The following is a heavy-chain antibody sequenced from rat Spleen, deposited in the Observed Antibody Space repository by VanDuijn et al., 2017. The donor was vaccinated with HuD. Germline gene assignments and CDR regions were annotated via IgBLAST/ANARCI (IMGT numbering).Heavy chain of an antibody. CDR1: GFIFSDYA. J-gene: IGHJ4*01. V-gene: IGHV5S23*01. D-gene: IGHD1-2*01. CDR2: ISPDGGTT. Sequence: EVQLVESGGGLVQPGGSLKFSCAASGFIFSDYAMAWVRQAPTKGLEWISFISPDGGTTYYPDSVKGRFTISRDNAENTVYLQMNSLRSEDTATYFCAKDMNYYSTYPFYVMGDWGQGASVTVSS. CDR3: AKDMNYYSTYPFYVMGD.